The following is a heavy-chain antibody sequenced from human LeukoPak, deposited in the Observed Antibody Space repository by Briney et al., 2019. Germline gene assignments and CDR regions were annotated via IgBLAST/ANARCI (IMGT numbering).Heavy chain of an antibody. CDR2: IRYDGSNK. Sequence: GGSLRLSCAASGFTFRSYSMNWVRQAPGKGLEWVAFIRYDGSNKYYADSVKGRFTISRDNSKSTLYLQMNSLRAEDTAVYYCAKDGDSSGWYAFDIWGQGTMVTVSS. J-gene: IGHJ3*02. CDR1: GFTFRSYS. D-gene: IGHD6-19*01. V-gene: IGHV3-30*02. CDR3: AKDGDSSGWYAFDI.